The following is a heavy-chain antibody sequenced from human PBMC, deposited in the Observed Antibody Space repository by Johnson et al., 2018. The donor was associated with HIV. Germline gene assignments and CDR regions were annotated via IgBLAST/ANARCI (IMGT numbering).Heavy chain of an antibody. Sequence: QVQLVESGGGLVKPGGSLRLSCVISGFTLSDYYMSWIRQAPGKGLEWVSYISSSGTIIYYADSVKGRFTISRDNAKNSLYLQMNSLRAEDPALYYCAQKAVAGTFTDAFDIWGQGTMVTVSS. CDR1: GFTLSDYY. V-gene: IGHV3-11*01. J-gene: IGHJ3*02. D-gene: IGHD6-19*01. CDR2: ISSSGTII. CDR3: AQKAVAGTFTDAFDI.